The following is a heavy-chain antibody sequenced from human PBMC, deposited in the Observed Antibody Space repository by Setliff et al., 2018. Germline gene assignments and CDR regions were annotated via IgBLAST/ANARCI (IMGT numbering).Heavy chain of an antibody. J-gene: IGHJ6*02. CDR3: ARYDSSGYHYSYGMDV. V-gene: IGHV5-51*01. CDR1: GYSFTSYW. D-gene: IGHD3-22*01. Sequence: GASLKISCKGSGYSFTSYWIGWVRQMPGKGLEWMGIIYPGDSDTRYSPSFQGQVTISADKSISTAYLQWSSLKASDTAMYYCARYDSSGYHYSYGMDVWGQGTTVTVSS. CDR2: IYPGDSDT.